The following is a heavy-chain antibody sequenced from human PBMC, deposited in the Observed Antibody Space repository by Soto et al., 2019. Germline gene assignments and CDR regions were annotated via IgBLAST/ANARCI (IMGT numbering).Heavy chain of an antibody. V-gene: IGHV3-9*01. D-gene: IGHD3-9*01. CDR3: AKDAYDILTGYGHGNYFDY. CDR1: GFTFDDYA. Sequence: EVPLVESGGGLVQPGRSLRLSWAASGFTFDDYAMHWVRQAPGKGLEWVSGISWNSGSIGYADSVKGRFTISRDNAKNSLYLQMNSLRAEDTALYYCAKDAYDILTGYGHGNYFDYWGQGTLVTVSS. CDR2: ISWNSGSI. J-gene: IGHJ4*02.